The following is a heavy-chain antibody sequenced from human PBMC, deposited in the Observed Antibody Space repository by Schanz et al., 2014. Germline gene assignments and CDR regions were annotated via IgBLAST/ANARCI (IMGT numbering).Heavy chain of an antibody. D-gene: IGHD3-10*01. Sequence: VKMVESGGGLVKPGGSLRLSCAASGFIFSDYYMAWIRQAPGKGPEYVSYISSGGTTTYHSDSVKGRFTISRDSAENSLYLQMNSLRAEDTAVYHCVSSGSYSSYAFWGQGTLVTVSS. CDR3: VSSGSYSSYAF. CDR1: GFIFSDYY. J-gene: IGHJ4*02. V-gene: IGHV3-11*04. CDR2: ISSGGTTT.